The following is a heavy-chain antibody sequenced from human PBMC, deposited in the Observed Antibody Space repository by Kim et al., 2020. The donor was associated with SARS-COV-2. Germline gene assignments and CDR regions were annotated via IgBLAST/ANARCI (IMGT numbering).Heavy chain of an antibody. J-gene: IGHJ4*02. Sequence: RFTISRDNSRNTLYMQMNSLRAEDTAVYYCARDPAYDSSGYYYFGFGAYWGQGTLVTVSS. V-gene: IGHV3-30*01. CDR3: ARDPAYDSSGYYYFGFGAY. D-gene: IGHD3-22*01.